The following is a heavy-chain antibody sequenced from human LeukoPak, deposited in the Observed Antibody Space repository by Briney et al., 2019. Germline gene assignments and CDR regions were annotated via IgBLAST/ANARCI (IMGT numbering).Heavy chain of an antibody. V-gene: IGHV4-34*01. J-gene: IGHJ5*02. CDR2: INHSGST. D-gene: IGHD3-3*01. CDR1: GGSFSGYY. Sequence: SETLSLTCAVYGGSFSGYYWSWIRQPPGKGLEWIGEINHSGSTYYNPSLKSRVTISVDTSKNQFSLKLSSVTAADTAVYYCARQRRYDFWSGYQYNWFDPWGQGTLVTVSS. CDR3: ARQRRYDFWSGYQYNWFDP.